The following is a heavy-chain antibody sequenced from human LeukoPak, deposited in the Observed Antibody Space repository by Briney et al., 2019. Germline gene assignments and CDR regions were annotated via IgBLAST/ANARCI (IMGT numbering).Heavy chain of an antibody. CDR2: ISYDGSNK. CDR3: AKGRALLRFYYGMDV. Sequence: PGRSLRLSCAASGFTFSSYGMHWVRQAPGKGLEWVAVISYDGSNKYYADSVKGRFTISRDNSKNTLYLQMNSLRAEDTAVYYCAKGRALLRFYYGMDVWGQGTTVTVSS. J-gene: IGHJ6*02. D-gene: IGHD3-10*01. CDR1: GFTFSSYG. V-gene: IGHV3-30*18.